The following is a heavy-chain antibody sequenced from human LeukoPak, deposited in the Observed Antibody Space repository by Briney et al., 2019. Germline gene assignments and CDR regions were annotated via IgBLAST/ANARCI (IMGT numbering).Heavy chain of an antibody. CDR1: GFTFSSYW. V-gene: IGHV3-7*01. Sequence: GGSLRLSCAASGFTFSSYWMSWVRQAPGKGLEWVANIKQDGSEKYYVDSVKGRFTISRDNAKNSLYLQMNSLRAEDTAVYYCARGAAPQRIYYYYYYMDVWGKGTTVTVSS. J-gene: IGHJ6*03. CDR3: ARGAAPQRIYYYYYYMDV. CDR2: IKQDGSEK. D-gene: IGHD2/OR15-2a*01.